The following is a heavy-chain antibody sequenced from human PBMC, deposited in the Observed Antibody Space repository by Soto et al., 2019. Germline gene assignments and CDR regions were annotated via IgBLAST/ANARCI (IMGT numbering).Heavy chain of an antibody. CDR2: INPNSGNI. J-gene: IGHJ4*02. CDR3: ARGRASGSYYLLDY. D-gene: IGHD3-10*01. V-gene: IGHV1-8*01. CDR1: GDTFTTYD. Sequence: GASVKVSCKASGDTFTTYDINWVRQATGHGLEWMGWINPNSGNIGYAQRFQGRVTMTGDTAIRTAYMEVSSLRPDDTAVYYCARGRASGSYYLLDYWGQGTLVTAPQ.